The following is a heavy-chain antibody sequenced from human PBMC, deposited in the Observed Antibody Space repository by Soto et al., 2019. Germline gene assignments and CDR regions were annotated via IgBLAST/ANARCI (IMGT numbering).Heavy chain of an antibody. J-gene: IGHJ4*02. D-gene: IGHD1-1*01. Sequence: PVGSLRLSCAASGFTFINYAMHWGLQSPVKGLEWVALTSYDGNNEYYTDSVKGRFTISRDNSKNTLFLQMNSPRPEDTAVYYCAKDKGVFNWATSYFDYWGQGALVTVSS. CDR1: GFTFINYA. V-gene: IGHV3-30*18. CDR3: AKDKGVFNWATSYFDY. CDR2: TSYDGNNE.